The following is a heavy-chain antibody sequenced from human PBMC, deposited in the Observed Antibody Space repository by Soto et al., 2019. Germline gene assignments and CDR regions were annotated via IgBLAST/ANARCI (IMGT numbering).Heavy chain of an antibody. CDR1: GYPSTDLY. J-gene: IGHJ3*01. D-gene: IGHD2-21*01. Sequence: ASVKVSCKPSGYPSTDLYIHWVRQAPGLGLEWMGWIDPRSGASRKTQRFQDRVTMTRDTSINTAFMQLTGLTSDDTAVYFCARKCGDRCTEDTDALDLWGQGTMVTVSS. CDR3: ARKCGDRCTEDTDALDL. CDR2: IDPRSGAS. V-gene: IGHV1-2*02.